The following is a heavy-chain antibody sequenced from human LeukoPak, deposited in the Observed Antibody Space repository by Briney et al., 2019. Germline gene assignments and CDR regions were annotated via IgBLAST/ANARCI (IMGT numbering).Heavy chain of an antibody. J-gene: IGHJ4*02. CDR1: GYTFTSYD. CDR3: ARHGYSSSWAEFDY. V-gene: IGHV1-8*01. Sequence: ASVNVSCKASGYTFTSYDINWVRQATGHGLEWMGWMNPNSGKTGHAQKFQGRATIPVHTSKHQFSLKLSSVTAAGTFVYDCARHGYSSSWAEFDYWGQGTLVTVSS. D-gene: IGHD6-13*01. CDR2: MNPNSGKT.